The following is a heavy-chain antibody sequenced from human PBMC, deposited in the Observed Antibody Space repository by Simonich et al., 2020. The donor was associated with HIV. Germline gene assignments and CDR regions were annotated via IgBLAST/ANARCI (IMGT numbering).Heavy chain of an antibody. V-gene: IGHV4-4*02. Sequence: QVQLQESGPGLVKPSGTLSLTCTVSGGSITITNWGSWVRQPPGKGLEGFGQIFYSGKPTHTPSLKSRVTISLDNSKNQFSLKPRSVTAADTALYYCARGYSGSRTSGYYSGLDLWGQGIAVTVSS. CDR3: ARGYSGSRTSGYYSGLDL. CDR2: IFYSGKP. CDR1: GGSITITNW. D-gene: IGHD3-10*01. J-gene: IGHJ6*02.